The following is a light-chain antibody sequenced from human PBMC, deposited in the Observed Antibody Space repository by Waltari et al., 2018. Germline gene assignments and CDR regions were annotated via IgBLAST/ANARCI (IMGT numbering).Light chain of an antibody. Sequence: QSALTQPASVSGSPGQSIPISCTGFNSNVGSYNLVSWYQKHPGKAPKLLIYEGNRRPSGVSNRFSGSKSDNTASLTLSGLQAEDEADYYCCSNVGSSVFFGGGTKLTVL. CDR2: EGN. J-gene: IGLJ2*01. V-gene: IGLV2-23*03. CDR3: CSNVGSSVF. CDR1: NSNVGSYNL.